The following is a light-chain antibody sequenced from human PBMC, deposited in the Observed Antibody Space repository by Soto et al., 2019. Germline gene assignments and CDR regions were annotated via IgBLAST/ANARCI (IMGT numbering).Light chain of an antibody. CDR1: QSVSTH. Sequence: IMFRTAPAMPCLTRSDRATLSCRDSQSVSTHLAWYQQKPGQATRLLIYDASNRATGIPARFSGSGSGTDFTLTISSLEPEDFAVYYCQRGDTFGQGTRLEIK. V-gene: IGKV3-11*01. J-gene: IGKJ5*01. CDR3: QRGDT. CDR2: DAS.